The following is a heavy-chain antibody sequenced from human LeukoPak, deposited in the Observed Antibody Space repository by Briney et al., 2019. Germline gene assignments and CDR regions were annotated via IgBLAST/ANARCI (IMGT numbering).Heavy chain of an antibody. CDR1: GSSLSELS. CDR2: LDFIDSQT. J-gene: IGHJ4*02. D-gene: IGHD5-18*01. Sequence: ASVKVSCTVSGSSLSELSLYWVRQAPGKGLEWMGGLDFIDSQTFYAQKFQGRVTMPEDSSTDTAYMELRSLTSDDTALYYCAAGRPYSLLDYWGKGTLVTVSS. CDR3: AAGRPYSLLDY. V-gene: IGHV1-24*01.